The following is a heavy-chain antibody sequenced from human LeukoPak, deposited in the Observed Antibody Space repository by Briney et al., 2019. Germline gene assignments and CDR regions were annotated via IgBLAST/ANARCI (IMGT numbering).Heavy chain of an antibody. CDR2: IYSGGST. J-gene: IGHJ6*02. D-gene: IGHD2-21*02. CDR1: GFTVSSNY. V-gene: IGHV3-53*01. CDR3: AKDPVVVTAMRRYYYGMDV. Sequence: GGSLRLSCAASGFTVSSNYMSWVRQAPGKGLEWVSVIYSGGSTYYADSVKGRFTISRDNSKNTLYLQMNSLRAEDTAVYYCAKDPVVVTAMRRYYYGMDVWGQGTTVTVSS.